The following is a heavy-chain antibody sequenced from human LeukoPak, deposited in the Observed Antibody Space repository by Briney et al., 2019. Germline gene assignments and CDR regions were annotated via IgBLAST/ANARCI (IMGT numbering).Heavy chain of an antibody. V-gene: IGHV4-39*01. CDR2: IYYSGNT. J-gene: IGHJ2*01. CDR1: GGSISIDTFY. Sequence: PSETLSLTCTVSGGSISIDTFYWGWIRQPPGKGLEWIGSIYYSGNTYYNPSLETRVTISVDTSKNQFSLRLSSVTAADTAVYYCARHQEVDFDLWGRGTLVTVSS. CDR3: ARHQEVDFDL.